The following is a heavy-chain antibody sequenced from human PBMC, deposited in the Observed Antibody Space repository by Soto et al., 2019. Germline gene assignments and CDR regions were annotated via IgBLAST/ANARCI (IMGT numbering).Heavy chain of an antibody. CDR2: LASDGRDK. J-gene: IGHJ4*02. CDR3: AKDSGRGSADYYFDY. D-gene: IGHD3-10*01. CDR1: GFTFSSFG. Sequence: PGGSLRLSCAASGFTFSSFGMHWVRQAPGKGLEWVAVLASDGRDKYYADSVKGRFTISRDNSKNTLYLQMNSLRADDTAVYSCAKDSGRGSADYYFDYWGQGTLVTVSS. V-gene: IGHV3-30*18.